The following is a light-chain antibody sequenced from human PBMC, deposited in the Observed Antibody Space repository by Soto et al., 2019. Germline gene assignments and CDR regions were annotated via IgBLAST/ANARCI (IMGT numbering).Light chain of an antibody. CDR1: SSDVGAYNY. Sequence: QSALTQPASVSGSPGQSITISCTGTSSDVGAYNYVSWYQQHPGKAPKVMISDVSNRPSGVSNRFSGSKSGTTASLTISGLQAEDEADYYCSSYTSSSTLVFGAGTKLTVL. J-gene: IGLJ2*01. CDR3: SSYTSSSTLV. V-gene: IGLV2-14*01. CDR2: DVS.